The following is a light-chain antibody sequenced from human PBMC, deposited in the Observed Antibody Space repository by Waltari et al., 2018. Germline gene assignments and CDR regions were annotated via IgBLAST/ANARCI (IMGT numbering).Light chain of an antibody. J-gene: IGKJ2*01. CDR3: QQSYSTPRT. CDR1: QSISSY. Sequence: DIQMTQSPSSLSTSVGDRVTITCRASQSISSYLNWYQQKPGKAPKLLIYAASSLQSGVPSRFSGSGSGTDFTLTFSSLQREDFVTYYCQQSYSTPRTFGQGTRLEIK. CDR2: AAS. V-gene: IGKV1-39*01.